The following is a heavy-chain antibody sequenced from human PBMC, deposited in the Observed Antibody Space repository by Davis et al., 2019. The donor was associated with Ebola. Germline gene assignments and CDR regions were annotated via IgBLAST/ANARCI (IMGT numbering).Heavy chain of an antibody. Sequence: ASVKVSCKVSGYTLTELSMHWVRQAPGKGLEWMGGFDPEDGETIYAQKFQGRVTMTRNTSISTAYMELSSLRSEDTAVYYCARMIRTGTTYYYGMDVWGQGTTVTVSS. V-gene: IGHV1-24*01. D-gene: IGHD1-7*01. CDR1: GYTLTELS. J-gene: IGHJ6*02. CDR2: FDPEDGET. CDR3: ARMIRTGTTYYYGMDV.